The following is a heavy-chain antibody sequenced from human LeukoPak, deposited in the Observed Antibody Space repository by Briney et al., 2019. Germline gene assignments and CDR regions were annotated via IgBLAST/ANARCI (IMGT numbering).Heavy chain of an antibody. CDR3: VRAVGPVGGYDSP. V-gene: IGHV4-59*01. CDR2: IYYSEST. D-gene: IGHD5-12*01. Sequence: SETLSLTCTVSGGSISSYYWSWIRQPPGKGLEWIGYIYYSESTNYNPSLKSRVTISLDTSKNQFSLKLSSVTAADTAVYYCVRAVGPVGGYDSPWGQGTLVTVSS. J-gene: IGHJ5*02. CDR1: GGSISSYY.